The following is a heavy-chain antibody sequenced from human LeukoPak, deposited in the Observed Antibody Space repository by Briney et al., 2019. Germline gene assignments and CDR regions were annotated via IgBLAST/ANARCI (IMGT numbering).Heavy chain of an antibody. Sequence: PGGSLGLSCAASGFTFSSYSMNWVRQAPGKGLEWVSSISSSSSYIYYADSVKGRFTISRDNAKNSLYLQMNSLRAEDTAVYYCAGEIEYYYDASFYYGMDVWGQGTTVTVSS. D-gene: IGHD3-22*01. CDR1: GFTFSSYS. V-gene: IGHV3-21*01. J-gene: IGHJ6*02. CDR2: ISSSSSYI. CDR3: AGEIEYYYDASFYYGMDV.